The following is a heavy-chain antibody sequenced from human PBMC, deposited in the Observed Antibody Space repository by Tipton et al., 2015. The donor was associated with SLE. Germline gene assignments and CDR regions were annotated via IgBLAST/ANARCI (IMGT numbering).Heavy chain of an antibody. CDR2: INHSGST. Sequence: TLSLTCAVYGGSFSGYYWSWIRRPPGKGLEWIGEINHSGSTNYNPSLKSRVTISLDTSKNQFSLKLSSVTAADTAVYYCAAKVVTPPCFDYWGQGTLVTVSS. J-gene: IGHJ4*02. CDR1: GGSFSGYY. D-gene: IGHD4-23*01. V-gene: IGHV4-34*01. CDR3: AAKVVTPPCFDY.